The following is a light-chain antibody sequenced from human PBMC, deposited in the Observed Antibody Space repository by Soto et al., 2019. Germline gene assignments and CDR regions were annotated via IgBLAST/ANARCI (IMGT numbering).Light chain of an antibody. Sequence: QSVLTQPPSVSGAPGQRVTISCTGTSSNIGAGYDVYWYQQLPGTAPKLLISGNNNRPSGVPDRFSGSRSGTAASLAITGLKAEDEADYYCQTWGTAEVVFGGGTKLTVL. CDR3: QTWGTAEVV. CDR1: SSNIGAGYD. V-gene: IGLV1-40*01. J-gene: IGLJ2*01. CDR2: GNN.